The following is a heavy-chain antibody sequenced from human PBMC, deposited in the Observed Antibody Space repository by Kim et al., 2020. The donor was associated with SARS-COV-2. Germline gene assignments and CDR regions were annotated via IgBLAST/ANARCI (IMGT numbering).Heavy chain of an antibody. V-gene: IGHV4-39*01. CDR3: ASPWEVTTHDGAFDT. CDR2: VYYNGSP. CDR1: GGSIISSSYN. Sequence: SETLSLTCTVSGGSIISSSYNWGWIRQPPGKGLEWIGTVYYNGSPYYNPSLKSRVTISVDTSKNQFSLKLSSVTAADTAVYYCASPWEVTTHDGAFDTWGQGTMVTVSS. J-gene: IGHJ3*02. D-gene: IGHD4-17*01.